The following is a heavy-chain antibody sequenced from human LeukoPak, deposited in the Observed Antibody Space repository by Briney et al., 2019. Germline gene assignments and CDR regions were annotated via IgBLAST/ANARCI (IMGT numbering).Heavy chain of an antibody. CDR1: GGSISSYY. Sequence: SETLSLTCTVSGGSISSYYWSWVCQPPGKRLEWIGCFYYGGSTNYNPSLKSRVTISVDTSKNQFSLKRSSVTAADTAVYYCARGGDSYGFVYWGQGTLVTVSS. CDR3: ARGGDSYGFVY. CDR2: FYYGGST. V-gene: IGHV4-59*01. J-gene: IGHJ4*02. D-gene: IGHD5-18*01.